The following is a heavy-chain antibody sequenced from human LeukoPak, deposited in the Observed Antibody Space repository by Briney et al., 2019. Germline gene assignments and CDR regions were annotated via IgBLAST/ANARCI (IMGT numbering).Heavy chain of an antibody. D-gene: IGHD6-19*01. J-gene: IGHJ4*02. Sequence: GGSLRLSCAASGFTYSSYSMNWVRQAPGKGLEWVSSIRSSSSYIYYADSVKGRFTISRDNAKNSLYLQMNSLRAEDTAVYYCAKGWGAAAWYSSGWYGGLDYWGQGTLVTVSS. CDR1: GFTYSSYS. CDR2: IRSSSSYI. CDR3: AKGWGAAAWYSSGWYGGLDY. V-gene: IGHV3-21*01.